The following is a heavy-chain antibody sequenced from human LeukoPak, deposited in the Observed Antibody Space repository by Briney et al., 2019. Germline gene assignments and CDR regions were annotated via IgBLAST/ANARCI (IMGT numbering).Heavy chain of an antibody. CDR1: GFTFSNYS. V-gene: IGHV3-21*01. Sequence: GGSLRLSCAASGFTFSNYSMNWVRQAPGKGLEWVSSISSSSSYIYYADSVKGRFTISRDNAKNSLYLQMNSLRAEDTAVYYCARVSRRDGYNFEDYWGQGTLVTVSS. D-gene: IGHD5-24*01. CDR2: ISSSSSYI. J-gene: IGHJ4*02. CDR3: ARVSRRDGYNFEDY.